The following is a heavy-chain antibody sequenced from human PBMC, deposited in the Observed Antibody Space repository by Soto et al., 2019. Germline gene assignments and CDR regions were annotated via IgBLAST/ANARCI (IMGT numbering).Heavy chain of an antibody. CDR3: ARYRIQPRNYYYMDV. V-gene: IGHV3-9*01. J-gene: IGHJ6*03. Sequence: PGGSLSLSCAASGFTFDDYAMHWVRHAPGKGLEWVSGISWNSGSIGYADSVKGRFTISRDNAKNSLYLQMNSLRAEDTAVYYCARYRIQPRNYYYMDVWGKGTTVTVSS. CDR2: ISWNSGSI. D-gene: IGHD1-1*01. CDR1: GFTFDDYA.